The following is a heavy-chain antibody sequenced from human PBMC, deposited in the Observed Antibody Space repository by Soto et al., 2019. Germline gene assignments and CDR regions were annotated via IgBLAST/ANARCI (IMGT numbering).Heavy chain of an antibody. V-gene: IGHV1-46*01. Sequence: ASVKVACKGSGYTFSRDYMHWVRQTTGQGLEWMGIINPSGGSTSYAQKFQGRVTMTRDTSTSTVYMELRGLRSDDTAVYYCARVRQLVGYFYYYMDVWGKGTTVTVSS. CDR3: ARVRQLVGYFYYYMDV. CDR2: INPSGGST. D-gene: IGHD6-6*01. CDR1: GYTFSRDY. J-gene: IGHJ6*03.